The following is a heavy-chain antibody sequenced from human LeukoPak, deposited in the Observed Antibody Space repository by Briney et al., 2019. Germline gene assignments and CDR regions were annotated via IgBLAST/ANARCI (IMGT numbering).Heavy chain of an antibody. CDR2: IYYSGST. D-gene: IGHD3-9*01. CDR1: GGSISSYY. V-gene: IGHV4-59*01. J-gene: IGHJ6*02. Sequence: SETLSLTCTVSGGSISSYYWSWILQPRGKGLEWIGYIYYSGSTNYKPSLKSRVTISVDTSKNQFSLKLGSVTAADTAVYYCASRCAIFDWFNYYGMDVRGQGTTVTVSS. CDR3: ASRCAIFDWFNYYGMDV.